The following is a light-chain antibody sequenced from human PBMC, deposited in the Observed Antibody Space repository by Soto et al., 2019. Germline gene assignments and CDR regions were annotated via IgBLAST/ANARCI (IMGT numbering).Light chain of an antibody. CDR1: QAMSSS. V-gene: IGKV1-9*01. Sequence: DIQLTQSPSFLSASVGDRVTITCRASQAMSSSLAWYQQKPAQAPKLLIYASSTLQSGVPSRFSGSGSGTEFTLTISSLQPEDFATYYCQKYDNIPFTFGPGTKVDIE. CDR3: QKYDNIPFT. J-gene: IGKJ3*01. CDR2: ASS.